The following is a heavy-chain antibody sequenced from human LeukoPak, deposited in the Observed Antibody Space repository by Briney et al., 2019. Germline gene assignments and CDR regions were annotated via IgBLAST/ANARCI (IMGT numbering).Heavy chain of an antibody. D-gene: IGHD3-22*01. J-gene: IGHJ3*02. Sequence: GGTLRLSCAASGFTFSTYGMNWVRQAPGMGLEWVSSISFRSGDYIYYADSVKGRFTISRDNAKNSLYLQMNSLRVEDTAIYYCAKDGDSSGYNDAFDIWGQGTMVTVSS. CDR1: GFTFSTYG. CDR3: AKDGDSSGYNDAFDI. V-gene: IGHV3-21*01. CDR2: ISFRSGDYI.